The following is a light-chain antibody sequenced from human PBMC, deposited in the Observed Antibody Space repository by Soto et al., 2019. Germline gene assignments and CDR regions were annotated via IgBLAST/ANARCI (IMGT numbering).Light chain of an antibody. CDR3: NSYRTVSTYV. J-gene: IGLJ1*01. Sequence: QSALTQPSSVSGSPGQSITISCTGTSSDIGGYKFGSCYQHHPGKAPKLLIHDVSNRPSGVSSRFSGSKSGNTASLTISGLPAEDEADYYCNSYRTVSTYVFGTGTKLTVL. V-gene: IGLV2-14*03. CDR1: SSDIGGYKF. CDR2: DVS.